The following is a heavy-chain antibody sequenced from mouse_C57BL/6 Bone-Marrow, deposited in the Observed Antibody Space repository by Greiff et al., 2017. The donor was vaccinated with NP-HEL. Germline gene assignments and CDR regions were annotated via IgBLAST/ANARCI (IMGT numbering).Heavy chain of an antibody. J-gene: IGHJ4*01. CDR1: GYTFTSYW. CDR2: IDPSDSYT. V-gene: IGHV1-50*01. CDR3: ARSPYDGYYPDY. Sequence: QVHVKQPGAELVKPGASVKLSCKASGYTFTSYWMQWVKQRPGQGLEWIGEIDPSDSYTNYNQKFKGKATLTVDTSSSTAYMQLSSLTSEDSAVYYCARSPYDGYYPDYWGQGTSVTVSS. D-gene: IGHD2-3*01.